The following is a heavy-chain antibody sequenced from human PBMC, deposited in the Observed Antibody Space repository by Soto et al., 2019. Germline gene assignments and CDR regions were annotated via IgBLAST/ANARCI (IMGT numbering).Heavy chain of an antibody. V-gene: IGHV3-53*01. J-gene: IGHJ4*02. Sequence: GGSLRLSCAASGFTVSSNYMSWVRQAPGKGLEWVSVIYSGGSTYYADSVKGRFTISRDNSKNTLYLQMNSLRAEDTAVYYCARLQEQWLAFDYWGQGTLVTVSS. CDR1: GFTVSSNY. CDR2: IYSGGST. D-gene: IGHD6-19*01. CDR3: ARLQEQWLAFDY.